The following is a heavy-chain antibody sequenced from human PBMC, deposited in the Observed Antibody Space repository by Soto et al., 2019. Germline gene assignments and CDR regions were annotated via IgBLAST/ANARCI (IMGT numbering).Heavy chain of an antibody. V-gene: IGHV5-10-1*01. J-gene: IGHJ6*02. Sequence: PGESLKISCKSAGYSLPSYWIRWVRQMPGKGLERMGRIDPSDSYTNYSPAFQRHVTISADKSISTAYLQWSSLKASDTAMYYYARHRVQLWAPYYYAMDVWGQGTPVTVSS. D-gene: IGHD5-18*01. CDR1: GYSLPSYW. CDR3: ARHRVQLWAPYYYAMDV. CDR2: IDPSDSYT.